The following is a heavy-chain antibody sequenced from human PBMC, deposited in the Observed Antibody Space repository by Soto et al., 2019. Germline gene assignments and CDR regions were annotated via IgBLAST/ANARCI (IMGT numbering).Heavy chain of an antibody. J-gene: IGHJ3*02. CDR3: ASFGGGPQVGTAFDI. Sequence: PGESLKISCKGSGYSFTSYWIGWVRQMPGKGLEWMGIIYPGDSDTRYSPSFRGQVTISADKSISTAYLQWSSLKASDTAMYYCASFGGGPQVGTAFDIWGQGTMVTVSS. D-gene: IGHD2-21*02. CDR2: IYPGDSDT. V-gene: IGHV5-51*01. CDR1: GYSFTSYW.